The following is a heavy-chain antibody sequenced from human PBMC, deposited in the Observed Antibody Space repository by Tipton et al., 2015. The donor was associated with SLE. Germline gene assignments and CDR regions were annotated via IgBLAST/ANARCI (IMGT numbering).Heavy chain of an antibody. CDR1: GGSISSYY. V-gene: IGHV4-4*07. J-gene: IGHJ3*02. CDR2: IYTSGST. D-gene: IGHD1-20*01. Sequence: TLSLTCTVSGGSISSYYWSWIRQSAGKGLEWIGRIYTSGSTNYNPSLKSRVTMSVDTSKNQFSLKLSSVTAADTAVYYCARDQDNWSPALFDIWGQGTMVTVSS. CDR3: ARDQDNWSPALFDI.